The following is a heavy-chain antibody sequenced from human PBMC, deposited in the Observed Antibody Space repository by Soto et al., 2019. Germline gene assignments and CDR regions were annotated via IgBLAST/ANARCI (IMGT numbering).Heavy chain of an antibody. J-gene: IGHJ6*04. V-gene: IGHV3-53*02. Sequence: EVQLVETGGGLIQPGESLRLSCAASGFTVSTNYMSWVRQAPGKGLEWVSGMYSGGNTHYSDSVKGRLTISSNNSKNTMYLQTNRLRAEGTAVYYGVRFARYSSSYGMDVWGEGTTVTVSS. CDR2: MYSGGNT. CDR1: GFTVSTNY. D-gene: IGHD6-19*01. CDR3: VRFARYSSSYGMDV.